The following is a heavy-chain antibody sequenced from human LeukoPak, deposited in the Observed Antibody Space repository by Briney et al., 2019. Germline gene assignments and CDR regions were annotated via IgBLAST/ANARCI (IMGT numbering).Heavy chain of an antibody. D-gene: IGHD3-9*01. V-gene: IGHV4-39*07. J-gene: IGHJ4*02. CDR2: IYYSGST. CDR3: ARRPRNDILTGTPFDY. CDR1: GGSISSSSYY. Sequence: SETLSLTCTVSGGSISSSSYYWGWIRQPPGKGLERIGSIYYSGSTYYNPSLKSRVTISVDTSKNQFSLKLRSVTAADTAVYYCARRPRNDILTGTPFDYWGQGILVTVSS.